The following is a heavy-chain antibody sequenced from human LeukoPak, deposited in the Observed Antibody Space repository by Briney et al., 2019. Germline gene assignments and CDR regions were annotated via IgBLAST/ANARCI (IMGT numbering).Heavy chain of an antibody. CDR1: GFTFTSSA. Sequence: SVKVSCKASGFTFTSSAMQWVRQARGQRLEWIGWIVVGSGNTNYAQKFQERVTITRDMSISIVYMELSSLRSEDTAVYYCAADYYYDSSGYPYAWGQGTLVTVSS. V-gene: IGHV1-58*02. CDR3: AADYYYDSSGYPYA. CDR2: IVVGSGNT. J-gene: IGHJ5*02. D-gene: IGHD3-22*01.